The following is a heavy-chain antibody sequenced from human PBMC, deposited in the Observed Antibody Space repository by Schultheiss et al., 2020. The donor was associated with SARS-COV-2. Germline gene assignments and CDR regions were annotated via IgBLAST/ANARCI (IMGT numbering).Heavy chain of an antibody. J-gene: IGHJ4*02. V-gene: IGHV3-33*03. D-gene: IGHD3-3*01. Sequence: GGSLRLSCVTSGFNFDTHGMHWVRQAPGKGLEWVAVIWYDGSNKYYADSVKGRFTISRDNSKNSLYLQMNSLRSEDTAVYYCATRYVLRFLEWLPFDYWGQGTLVTVSS. CDR3: ATRYVLRFLEWLPFDY. CDR2: IWYDGSNK. CDR1: GFNFDTHG.